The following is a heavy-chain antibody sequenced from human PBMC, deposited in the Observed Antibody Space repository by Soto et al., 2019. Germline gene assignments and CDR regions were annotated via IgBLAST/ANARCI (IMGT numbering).Heavy chain of an antibody. Sequence: EVQLVESGGGLVQPGGSLRLSCAASGFTFSSYWMSWVRQAPGKGLEWVASIKQDGSEKYYVDSVKGRFTISRDNAKNSLYLQMNSLRAEDTAVYYCARGGYCSGGSCYLLYFDYWGQGTLVTVSS. CDR1: GFTFSSYW. V-gene: IGHV3-7*01. CDR3: ARGGYCSGGSCYLLYFDY. D-gene: IGHD2-15*01. J-gene: IGHJ4*02. CDR2: IKQDGSEK.